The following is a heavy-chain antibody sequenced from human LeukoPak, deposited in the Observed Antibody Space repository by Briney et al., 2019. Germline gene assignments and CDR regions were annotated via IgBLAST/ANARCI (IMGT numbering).Heavy chain of an antibody. V-gene: IGHV1-46*01. Sequence: ASVKVSCKASGYTFTSYYMHWVRQAPGQGLEWMGIINPSGGSTSYAQKFQGRVTMTRDTSTSTVYMELSSLRSEDTAVYYCARDCTNGVCSIPFDYWGQGTQVTVSS. J-gene: IGHJ4*02. CDR1: GYTFTSYY. D-gene: IGHD2-8*01. CDR2: INPSGGST. CDR3: ARDCTNGVCSIPFDY.